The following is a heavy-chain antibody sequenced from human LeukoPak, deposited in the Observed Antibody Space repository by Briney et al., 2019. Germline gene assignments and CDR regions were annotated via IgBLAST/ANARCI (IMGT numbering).Heavy chain of an antibody. V-gene: IGHV4-61*09. CDR2: IYSSGST. D-gene: IGHD1-26*01. CDR3: ARAGRRDFINWLDP. Sequence: PSETLSLTCTVSGGSISSGTYYWTWIRQPAGKGLEWIGHIYSSGSTNFNPSLKSRVSISVDTSKKQFSLNLSSVTAADTAVYYCARAGRRDFINWLDPWGQGTLVTVSP. J-gene: IGHJ5*02. CDR1: GGSISSGTYY.